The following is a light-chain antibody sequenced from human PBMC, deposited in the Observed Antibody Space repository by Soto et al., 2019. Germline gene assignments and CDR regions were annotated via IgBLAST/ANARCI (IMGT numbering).Light chain of an antibody. CDR2: DVN. J-gene: IGLJ1*01. CDR3: CSYAGSYTYV. CDR1: SSDVGAYNR. Sequence: QSVLTQPHSVYGSSGQSVTISCTGTSSDVGAYNRVSWYQQHPGKAPKLMIYDVNKRPSGVPGRFSGSKSGNTASLTISGLQAEDEADYYCCSYAGSYTYVFGSGTKVTVL. V-gene: IGLV2-11*01.